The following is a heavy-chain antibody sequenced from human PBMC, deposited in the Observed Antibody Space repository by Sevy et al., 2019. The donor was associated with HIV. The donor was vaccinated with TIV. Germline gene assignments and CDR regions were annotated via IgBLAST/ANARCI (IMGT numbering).Heavy chain of an antibody. CDR1: GFTFSSYS. CDR2: IRSSSSYI. CDR3: ARDRLVRGVTTSSYYYYGMDV. D-gene: IGHD3-10*01. Sequence: GGSLRLSCAASGFTFSSYSMNWVRQAPGKGLEWVSSIRSSSSYIYYADSAKGRFTISRDNAKNSLYLQMNSLRAEDTAVYYCARDRLVRGVTTSSYYYYGMDVWGQGTTVTVSS. V-gene: IGHV3-21*01. J-gene: IGHJ6*02.